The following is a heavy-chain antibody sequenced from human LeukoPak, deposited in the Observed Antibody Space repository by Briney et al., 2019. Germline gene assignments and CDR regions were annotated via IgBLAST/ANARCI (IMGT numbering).Heavy chain of an antibody. Sequence: SETLSLTCTVSGGSISSYYWSWLRQPPGKGLEWIGYIYYTGSTNYNPSLKSRVTISVDTSKNQFSLKLSSVTAADTAVYFCARLRTSWSPFDYWGQGALVTVSS. D-gene: IGHD6-13*01. J-gene: IGHJ4*02. CDR1: GGSISSYY. CDR2: IYYTGST. V-gene: IGHV4-59*08. CDR3: ARLRTSWSPFDY.